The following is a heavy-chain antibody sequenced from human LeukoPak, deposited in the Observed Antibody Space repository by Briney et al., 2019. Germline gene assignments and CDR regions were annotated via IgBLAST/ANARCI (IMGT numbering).Heavy chain of an antibody. V-gene: IGHV4-4*07. Sequence: SETLSLTCTVSGASISSYYWSWIRQVAGKGLEWIGRIYTSGTTDYNPSLKSRVTMSVDTSKTQFSLELRSVTAADTAVYFCARGSGYVDYRGQGTLVTVSS. J-gene: IGHJ4*02. D-gene: IGHD3-10*01. CDR3: ARGSGYVDY. CDR1: GASISSYY. CDR2: IYTSGTT.